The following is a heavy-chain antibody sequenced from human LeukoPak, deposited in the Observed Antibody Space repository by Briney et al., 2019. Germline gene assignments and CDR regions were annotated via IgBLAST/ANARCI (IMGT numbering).Heavy chain of an antibody. CDR1: GGSISSSSYY. D-gene: IGHD6-19*01. J-gene: IGHJ4*02. V-gene: IGHV4-39*01. CDR3: ASLNLAVALDY. CDR2: IYYSGST. Sequence: PSETLSLTCTVSGGSISSSSYYWGWIRQPPGKGLEWIGSIYYSGSTYYNPSLKSRVTISVDTSTNQFSLKLSSVTAADTAVYYCASLNLAVALDYWGQGTLVTVSS.